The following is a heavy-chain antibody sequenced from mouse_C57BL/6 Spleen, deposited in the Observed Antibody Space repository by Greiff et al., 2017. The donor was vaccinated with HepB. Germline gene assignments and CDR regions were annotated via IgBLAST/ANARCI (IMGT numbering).Heavy chain of an antibody. CDR2: IDPSDSET. Sequence: QVQLQQSGAELVRPGSSVKLSCKASGYTFTSYWMHWVKQRPIQGLEWIGNIDPSDSETHYNQKFKDKATLTVDKSSSTAYMQLSSLTSEDSAVYYCAREDGYYPYAMDYWGQGTSVTVSS. CDR1: GYTFTSYW. J-gene: IGHJ4*01. D-gene: IGHD2-3*01. V-gene: IGHV1-52*01. CDR3: AREDGYYPYAMDY.